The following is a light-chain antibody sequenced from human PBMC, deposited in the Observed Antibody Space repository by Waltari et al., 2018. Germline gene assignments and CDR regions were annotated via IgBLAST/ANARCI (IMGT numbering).Light chain of an antibody. V-gene: IGKV1-5*03. J-gene: IGKJ4*01. Sequence: DIHMTHSPATLSASLVDRDTITCRASQSIGSWLAWYQQKPEKAPKLLIYKASSLESGDPSPFSDTESGTEFTLTITSLQPDDFATYYCQQYNTFPLTFGGGTKVDI. CDR3: QQYNTFPLT. CDR1: QSIGSW. CDR2: KAS.